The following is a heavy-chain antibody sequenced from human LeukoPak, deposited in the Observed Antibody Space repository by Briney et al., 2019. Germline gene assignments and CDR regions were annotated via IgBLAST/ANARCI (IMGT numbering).Heavy chain of an antibody. CDR2: IYYSGST. J-gene: IGHJ3*02. CDR3: ARTPRYSSSSMGAFDI. D-gene: IGHD6-13*01. Sequence: SETLSLTCTVSGGSISSYYWSWIRQPPGKGLEWIGYIYYSGSTNYNPSLKSRVTISVDTSKNQFSLKLSSVTAADTAVYYCARTPRYSSSSMGAFDIWGQGTMATVSS. CDR1: GGSISSYY. V-gene: IGHV4-59*01.